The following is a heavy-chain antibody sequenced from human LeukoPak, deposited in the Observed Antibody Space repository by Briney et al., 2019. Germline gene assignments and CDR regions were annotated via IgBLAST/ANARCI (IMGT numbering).Heavy chain of an antibody. J-gene: IGHJ1*01. CDR1: GFTFRSYA. D-gene: IGHD6-19*01. Sequence: GGSLRLSCAASGFTFRSYAMNWVRQAPGKGLEWVSIISGSGGSTYYTNPVRGRFTISRDNSNNTLYLQMDSLRAEDTAIYYCAKDVGNGWYKSTYFQRWGQGTLVTVSS. CDR3: AKDVGNGWYKSTYFQR. V-gene: IGHV3-23*01. CDR2: ISGSGGST.